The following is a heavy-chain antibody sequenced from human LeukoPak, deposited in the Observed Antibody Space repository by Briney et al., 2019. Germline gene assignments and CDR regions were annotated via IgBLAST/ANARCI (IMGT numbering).Heavy chain of an antibody. CDR3: AAKASGWHFPFDY. V-gene: IGHV3-53*01. J-gene: IGHJ4*02. D-gene: IGHD6-19*01. CDR1: GLTVSSNY. Sequence: GGSLRLSCAASGLTVSSNYMSWVRQAPGKGLEWVSAITSTGSSTYYADSVKGRFTISRDNSKNTLYLQMNSLRAEDTAVYYCAAKASGWHFPFDYWGQGTLVTVSS. CDR2: ITSTGSST.